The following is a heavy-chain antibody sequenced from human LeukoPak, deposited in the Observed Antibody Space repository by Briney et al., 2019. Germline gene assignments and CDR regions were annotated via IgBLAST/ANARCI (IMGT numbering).Heavy chain of an antibody. CDR3: ARAGVTSSWHGNFDY. Sequence: ASVKVSCKASGYTFTSYGISWVRQAPGQGLEWMGWISAYNGNTNYAQKLQGRVTMTTDTSTSTAYMELRSLRSDDTAVYYCARAGVTSSWHGNFDYWGQGTLVTVSS. CDR1: GYTFTSYG. CDR2: ISAYNGNT. J-gene: IGHJ4*02. V-gene: IGHV1-18*01. D-gene: IGHD6-13*01.